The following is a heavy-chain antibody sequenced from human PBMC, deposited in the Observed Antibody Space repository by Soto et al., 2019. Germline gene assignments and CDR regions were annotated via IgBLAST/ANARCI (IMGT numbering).Heavy chain of an antibody. CDR2: IFDSGSI. CDR1: GGSISGGIHS. Sequence: QVQLQESGPGLVKPSETLSLTCTVSGGSISGGIHSWSWIRPPPGKGLEWIGHIFDSGSIYYNPSLKIRLTISVDTSKNQFSLRLNSVTAADAAMYYCAREIMPLTNDWYFDLWGRGTLVTVSS. V-gene: IGHV4-30-4*01. CDR3: AREIMPLTNDWYFDL. D-gene: IGHD2-8*01. J-gene: IGHJ2*01.